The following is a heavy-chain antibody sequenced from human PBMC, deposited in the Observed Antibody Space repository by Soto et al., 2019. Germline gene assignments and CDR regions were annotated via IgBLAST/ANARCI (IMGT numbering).Heavy chain of an antibody. CDR2: IWYDGSNK. D-gene: IGHD5-18*01. Sequence: QVQLVESGGGVVQPGKSLRLCCAASGFTFSTYGMHWVRQAPGKGLEWVAVIWYDGSNKYHGDSLKGRFTISRDNSKNTLYLPINNLRAEDTAVYYCGRDGALGDTAVVDSWGQGTLVTVSS. J-gene: IGHJ4*02. V-gene: IGHV3-33*01. CDR1: GFTFSTYG. CDR3: GRDGALGDTAVVDS.